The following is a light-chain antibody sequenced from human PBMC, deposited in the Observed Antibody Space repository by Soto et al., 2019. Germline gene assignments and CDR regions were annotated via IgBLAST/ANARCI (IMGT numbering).Light chain of an antibody. J-gene: IGLJ3*02. CDR1: SGDIGAYNY. CDR2: DVN. CDR3: CSYAHTSRV. Sequence: QSALTQPRSVSGSPGQSGTFACTGTSGDIGAYNYVSWYQFHPGKAPQMIIYDVNKRPSGVPDRFSGSKSGNTAYLTISWLQAEDEADYYCCSYAHTSRVFGGGTKLTVL. V-gene: IGLV2-11*01.